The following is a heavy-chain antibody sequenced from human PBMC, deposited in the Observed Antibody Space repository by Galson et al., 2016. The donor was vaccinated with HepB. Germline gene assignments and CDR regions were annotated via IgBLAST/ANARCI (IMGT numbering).Heavy chain of an antibody. J-gene: IGHJ5*02. D-gene: IGHD5-12*01. V-gene: IGHV5-51*01. Sequence: QSGAEVKKAGESLKISCRTSGYTFSNYWIGWVRQMPGKGLEWMGMIYPGDSDTRYNPSFQGQVTMSADKSISTAYLQWSSLKASDTAMYYCARRGYIASTTGTWFDPWGQGTLGTVSS. CDR1: GYTFSNYW. CDR2: IYPGDSDT. CDR3: ARRGYIASTTGTWFDP.